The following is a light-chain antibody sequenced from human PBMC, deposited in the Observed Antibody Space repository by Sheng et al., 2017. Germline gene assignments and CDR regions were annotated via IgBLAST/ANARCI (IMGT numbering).Light chain of an antibody. CDR1: QDISNN. CDR3: QQYNSYLLT. CDR2: KAS. Sequence: DIQMTQSPSSLSASVGDRVTITCQASQDISNNLNWYQQKPGKAPKLLIYKASSLESGVPSRFSGSGSGTEFTLTISSLQPDDFATYYCQQYNSYLLTFGGGTKVEIK. J-gene: IGKJ4*01. V-gene: IGKV1-16*01.